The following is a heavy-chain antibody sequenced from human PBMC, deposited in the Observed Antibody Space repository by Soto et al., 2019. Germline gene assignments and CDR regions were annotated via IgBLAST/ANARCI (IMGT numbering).Heavy chain of an antibody. Sequence: QVQLQESGPGLVKPSQTLSLTCTVSCGSISSGDYYCSWIRHHPGKGLEWIGYIYSSGITYYNPSLRCRVTISADTSKIRSSLRLSSVTAADTAVYYCVRDYDYDTSRTYAFDIWGQGTMVTVSS. D-gene: IGHD3-22*01. J-gene: IGHJ3*02. V-gene: IGHV4-31*03. CDR2: IYSSGIT. CDR1: CGSISSGDYY. CDR3: VRDYDYDTSRTYAFDI.